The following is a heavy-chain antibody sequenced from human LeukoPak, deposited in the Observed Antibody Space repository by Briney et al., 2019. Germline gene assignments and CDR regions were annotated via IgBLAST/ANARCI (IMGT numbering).Heavy chain of an antibody. Sequence: PSQTLSLTCTVSGGPISSGSYYWSWIRQPAGKGLEWIGRIYTSGSTNYNPSLKSRVTISVDTSKNQFSLKLSSVTAADTAVYYCARAPYSSSWYWFDPWGQGTLVTVSS. D-gene: IGHD6-13*01. CDR3: ARAPYSSSWYWFDP. CDR2: IYTSGST. V-gene: IGHV4-61*02. CDR1: GGPISSGSYY. J-gene: IGHJ5*02.